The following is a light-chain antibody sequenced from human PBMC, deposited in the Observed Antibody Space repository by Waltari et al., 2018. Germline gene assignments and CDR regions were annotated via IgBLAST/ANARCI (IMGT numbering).Light chain of an antibody. CDR3: QQFNSYPPS. J-gene: IGKJ4*01. CDR1: QGISSA. CDR2: DPS. Sequence: AIQLTQSPSSLSASVGDRVTITCRAIQGISSALAWYQQKPGKAPKLLIYDPSSLESGGPSRFSGSGSGTDFTLTISSLQPEDFATYYCQQFNSYPPSFGGGTKVEIK. V-gene: IGKV1-13*02.